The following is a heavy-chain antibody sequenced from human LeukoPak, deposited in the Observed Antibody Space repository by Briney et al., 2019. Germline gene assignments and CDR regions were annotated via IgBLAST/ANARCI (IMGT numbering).Heavy chain of an antibody. CDR2: ISGDKSHT. Sequence: PGGSLRLSCAGSGFTFSTYWIHWVRQAPGQGLVWVSGISGDKSHTAYADSVKGRFTTSRDNSKNTLYLQMNSLRAEDTAVYYCANTVVRGVTSDYWGQGTLVTVSS. J-gene: IGHJ4*02. D-gene: IGHD3-10*01. V-gene: IGHV3-74*01. CDR3: ANTVVRGVTSDY. CDR1: GFTFSTYW.